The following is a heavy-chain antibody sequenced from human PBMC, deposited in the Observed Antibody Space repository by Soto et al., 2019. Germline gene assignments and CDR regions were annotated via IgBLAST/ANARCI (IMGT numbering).Heavy chain of an antibody. CDR1: GYTFTSYG. D-gene: IGHD2-2*01. Sequence: GASVKVSCKASGYTFTSYGISWVRQAPGQGLEWMGWISAYNGNTNYAQKLHGRVTMTTDTSTSTAYMELRSVRSDDTAVYYCPREHLRSNNPNWFDPWGQGTRVTVSS. V-gene: IGHV1-18*04. J-gene: IGHJ5*02. CDR3: PREHLRSNNPNWFDP. CDR2: ISAYNGNT.